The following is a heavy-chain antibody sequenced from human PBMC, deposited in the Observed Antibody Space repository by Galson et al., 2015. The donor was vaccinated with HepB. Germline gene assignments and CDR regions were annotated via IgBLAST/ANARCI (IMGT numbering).Heavy chain of an antibody. CDR2: IYWNDDK. D-gene: IGHD5-18*01. V-gene: IGHV2-5*01. J-gene: IGHJ5*02. CDR1: GFSLSTSGVG. CDR3: AHNDRDSYGSNWFDP. Sequence: PALVKPTQTLTLTCTFSGFSLSTSGVGVGWIRQPPGKALEWLALIYWNDDKRYSPSLKSRLTITKDTSKNQVVLTMTNMDPVDTATYYCAHNDRDSYGSNWFDPWGQGTLVTVSS.